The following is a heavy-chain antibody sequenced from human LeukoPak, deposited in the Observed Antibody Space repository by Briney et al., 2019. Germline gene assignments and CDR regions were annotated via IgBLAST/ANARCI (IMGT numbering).Heavy chain of an antibody. CDR1: GFTVSSNY. Sequence: GGSLRLSCAASGFTVSSNYMNWVRQAPGKGLEWVSVIYSGGSTYYADSVKGRFTISRDNSKDTLYLQMNSLRAEDTAVYYCARAGNYRFDYWGQGTLVTVSS. V-gene: IGHV3-53*01. D-gene: IGHD1-7*01. CDR2: IYSGGST. CDR3: ARAGNYRFDY. J-gene: IGHJ4*02.